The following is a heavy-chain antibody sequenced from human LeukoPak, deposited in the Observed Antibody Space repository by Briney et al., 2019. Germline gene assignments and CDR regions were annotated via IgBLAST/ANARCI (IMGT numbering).Heavy chain of an antibody. V-gene: IGHV4-59*01. CDR1: GGSSSGYY. Sequence: SETLSLTCAVYGGSSSGYYWSWIRQPPGKGLEWIGYIYWIGSTNYNPSLNSRVTISIDRSRDQFSLQLRSVTAADTAVYFCARSPMELTSSWDHYFDYWSQGTLVTVSS. CDR2: IYWIGST. D-gene: IGHD6-13*01. J-gene: IGHJ4*02. CDR3: ARSPMELTSSWDHYFDY.